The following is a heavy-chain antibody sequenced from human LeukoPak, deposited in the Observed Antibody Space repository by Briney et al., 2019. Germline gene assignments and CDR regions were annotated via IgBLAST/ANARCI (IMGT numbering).Heavy chain of an antibody. CDR2: ISSSSSYI. Sequence: PGGSLRLSCAASGFTFSSYSMNWVRQAPGKGLEWVSSISSSSSYIYYADSVKGRFTISRDNAKNSLYLQMNSLRAEDTAVYYCARESWYHYDSSGIYAFDIWGQGTMVTVSS. J-gene: IGHJ3*02. V-gene: IGHV3-21*01. D-gene: IGHD3-22*01. CDR1: GFTFSSYS. CDR3: ARESWYHYDSSGIYAFDI.